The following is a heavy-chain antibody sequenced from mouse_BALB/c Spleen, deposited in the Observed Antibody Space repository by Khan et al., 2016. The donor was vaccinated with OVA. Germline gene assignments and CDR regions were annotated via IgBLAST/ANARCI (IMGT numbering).Heavy chain of an antibody. J-gene: IGHJ3*01. CDR2: INPNNGGT. Sequence: QVQLQQSGAELVKPGTSVWLSCKSSGYTFSSYYLYWVKQRPGQGLQWIGDINPNNGGTNFNEKLKNKATLTVDKSSSTAYMQLSGLTSEDSAVYYCTRSGYGGFAYWGQGTLVTVSA. CDR1: GYTFSSYY. D-gene: IGHD1-1*02. CDR3: TRSGYGGFAY. V-gene: IGHV1-53*01.